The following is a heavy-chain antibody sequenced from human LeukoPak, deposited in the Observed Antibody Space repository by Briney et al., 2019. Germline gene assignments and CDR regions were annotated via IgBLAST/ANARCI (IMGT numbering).Heavy chain of an antibody. CDR1: GFTFSSYT. Sequence: GGSLRLSSAASGFTFSSYTMSWVRQAPGKGLEWVSSISGSCVSTYYADYVKGRFTLSRENSKNTLYLQVNRLRGEDTAVYYCAKQWRGTGDAFDIWGQGTMVTVSS. D-gene: IGHD3/OR15-3a*01. J-gene: IGHJ3*02. CDR2: ISGSCVST. V-gene: IGHV3-23*01. CDR3: AKQWRGTGDAFDI.